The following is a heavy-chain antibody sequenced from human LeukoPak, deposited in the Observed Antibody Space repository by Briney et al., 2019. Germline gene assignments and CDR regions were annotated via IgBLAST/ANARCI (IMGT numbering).Heavy chain of an antibody. CDR1: GFTVSSNY. Sequence: GGSLRLSCAASGFTVSSNYMSWVRQAPGKGLEWVSVIYSGGNTYYADSVKGRFTISRDNSKNTLYLLMHSLRAEDTAVYYCARLDSSGYRSFDYWGQGTLVTVSS. CDR2: IYSGGNT. CDR3: ARLDSSGYRSFDY. D-gene: IGHD3-22*01. V-gene: IGHV3-53*01. J-gene: IGHJ4*02.